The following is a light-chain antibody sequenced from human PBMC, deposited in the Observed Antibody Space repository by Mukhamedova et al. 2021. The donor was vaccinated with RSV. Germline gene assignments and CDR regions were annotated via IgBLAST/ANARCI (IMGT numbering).Light chain of an antibody. CDR3: QQADRFPLT. J-gene: IGKJ4*01. Sequence: WYQRRVHGKAPKLLMSAASSVQSGVPSRFSGSGFGTDFTLTINSLWPEDSATYYCQQADRFPLTFGGGTQVEI. CDR2: AAS. V-gene: IGKV1-12*01.